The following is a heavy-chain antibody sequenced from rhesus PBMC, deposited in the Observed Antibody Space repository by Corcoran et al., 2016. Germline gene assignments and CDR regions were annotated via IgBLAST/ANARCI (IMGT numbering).Heavy chain of an antibody. Sequence: QLQLQESGPGLVKPSETLSLTCAVSGGSISSSYWSWIRQAPGMGLEWIGYIGGSSGSTNYNPSLKMRVTLSVDTSKNQFSLKLSSVTAADTAVYYCAREGIQLQYRSLDVWGRGVLVTVSS. CDR3: AREGIQLQYRSLDV. CDR1: GGSISSSY. J-gene: IGHJ5-2*02. V-gene: IGHV4-169*02. D-gene: IGHD5-12*01. CDR2: IGGSSGST.